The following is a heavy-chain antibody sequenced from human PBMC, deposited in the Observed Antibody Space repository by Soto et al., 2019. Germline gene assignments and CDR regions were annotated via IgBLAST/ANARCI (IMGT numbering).Heavy chain of an antibody. Sequence: GGSLRLSCAASGFTFSDYYMSWIRQAPGKGLEWVSYISSSGSTIYYADSVKGRITISRDNAKNSLYLQMNSLRAEDTAVYYCARPIHYYYDSSGYLSYWGQGTLVTVSS. D-gene: IGHD3-22*01. CDR1: GFTFSDYY. CDR3: ARPIHYYYDSSGYLSY. V-gene: IGHV3-11*01. CDR2: ISSSGSTI. J-gene: IGHJ4*02.